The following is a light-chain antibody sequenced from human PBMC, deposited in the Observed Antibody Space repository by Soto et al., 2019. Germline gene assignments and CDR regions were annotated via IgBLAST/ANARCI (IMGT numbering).Light chain of an antibody. J-gene: IGKJ1*01. CDR1: QTISSW. V-gene: IGKV1-5*03. Sequence: DIQMTQSPSTLSGSVGDRVTITCRASQTISSWLAWYQQKPGKAPKLLIYKASTLKSGVPSRFSGSGSGTEFTLTICSLQPDYFATYYCQHYNSYSEAFGQGTKVDIK. CDR3: QHYNSYSEA. CDR2: KAS.